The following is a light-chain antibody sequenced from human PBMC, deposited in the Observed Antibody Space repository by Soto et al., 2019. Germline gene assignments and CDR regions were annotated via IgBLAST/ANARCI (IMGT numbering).Light chain of an antibody. J-gene: IGKJ2*01. CDR3: LQYASPLYT. Sequence: VLTQSPGTLSLSPGERATLSCRASQSLSSSFLAWYQKKPGLAPRLLLYGASNRATGTPDRFSGSGSGTDFALSISRLEPEDFAVYFCLQYASPLYTFGQGTNLEIK. CDR2: GAS. V-gene: IGKV3-20*01. CDR1: QSLSSSF.